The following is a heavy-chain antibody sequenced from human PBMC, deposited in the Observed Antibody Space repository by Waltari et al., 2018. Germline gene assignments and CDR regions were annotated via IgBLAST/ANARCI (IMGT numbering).Heavy chain of an antibody. J-gene: IGHJ2*01. Sequence: EVQLVESGGGLVQPGGSLRLSCAASGFTYSMYWMHWVRQAPGKGLGWVSRSNSDGRSTSDADSVKGRFTISKDNAKNTVYLQMNSLRAEDTAIYYCARGARRTTVTTGWWYFDLWGRGTLVTVSS. CDR1: GFTYSMYW. CDR2: SNSDGRST. CDR3: ARGARRTTVTTGWWYFDL. V-gene: IGHV3-74*01. D-gene: IGHD4-17*01.